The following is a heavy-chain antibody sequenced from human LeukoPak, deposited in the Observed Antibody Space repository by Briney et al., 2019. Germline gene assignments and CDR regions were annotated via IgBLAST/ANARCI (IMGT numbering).Heavy chain of an antibody. D-gene: IGHD6-13*01. V-gene: IGHV3-21*01. CDR2: IISSSTYI. CDR3: ARDADSSSWLGGSDY. CDR1: GFTFSSYS. Sequence: GGSLRLSCAASGFTFSSYSMNWVRQAPGKGLEWVSSIISSSTYIYYADSVKGRFTISRDNAKNSLYLQMNSLRAEDTAVYYCARDADSSSWLGGSDYWGQGTLVTVSS. J-gene: IGHJ4*02.